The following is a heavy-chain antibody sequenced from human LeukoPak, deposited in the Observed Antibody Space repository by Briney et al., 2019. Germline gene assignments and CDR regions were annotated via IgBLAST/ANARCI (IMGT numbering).Heavy chain of an antibody. CDR1: GGSISSSSYY. Sequence: SETLSLTCTVSGGSISSSSYYWGWNRQPPGKGLEWIGSIYYSGSTYYNPSLKSRVTISVDTYKNQFSLKLSSVTAADTAVYYCGRDARRVDPWGQGTLVTVSS. CDR2: IYYSGST. J-gene: IGHJ5*02. CDR3: GRDARRVDP. V-gene: IGHV4-39*07.